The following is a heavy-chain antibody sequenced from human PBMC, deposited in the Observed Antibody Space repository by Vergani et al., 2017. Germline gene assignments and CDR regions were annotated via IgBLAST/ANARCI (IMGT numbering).Heavy chain of an antibody. CDR3: AKPTKFIVGATSFDY. Sequence: VQLVESGGGLVKPGGSLRLSCAASGFTFSSYGMHWVRQAPGKGLEWVAFIRYDGSNKYYADSVKGRFTISRDNSKNTLYLQMNSLRAEDTAVYYCAKPTKFIVGATSFDYWGQGTLVTVSS. V-gene: IGHV3-30*02. J-gene: IGHJ4*02. D-gene: IGHD1-26*01. CDR2: IRYDGSNK. CDR1: GFTFSSYG.